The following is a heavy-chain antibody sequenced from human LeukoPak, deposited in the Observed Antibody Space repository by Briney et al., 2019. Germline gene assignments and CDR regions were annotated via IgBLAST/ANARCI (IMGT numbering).Heavy chain of an antibody. Sequence: ASVKVSCKASGYTFTGYYMHWVRQAPGQGLEWMGWINPNSGGTNYAQKFQGRVTMTRDTSISTTYMELSRLRSEDTAVYYCARSPTGSGSYYGLDYWGQGTLVTVSS. CDR3: ARSPTGSGSYYGLDY. D-gene: IGHD1-26*01. CDR1: GYTFTGYY. J-gene: IGHJ4*02. V-gene: IGHV1-2*02. CDR2: INPNSGGT.